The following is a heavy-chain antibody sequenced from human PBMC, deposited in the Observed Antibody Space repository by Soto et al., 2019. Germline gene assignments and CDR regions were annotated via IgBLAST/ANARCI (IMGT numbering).Heavy chain of an antibody. CDR2: INHSGST. CDR1: GGSFSGYY. Sequence: PSETLSLTCAVYGGSFSGYYWSWIRQPPGKGLEWIGEINHSGSTNYNPSLKSRVTISVDTSKNQFSLKLSSVTAADTAVYYCGRGHRGAEAGTSRGRWFDPWGQGTLVTVSS. CDR3: GRGHRGAEAGTSRGRWFDP. J-gene: IGHJ5*02. D-gene: IGHD6-13*01. V-gene: IGHV4-34*01.